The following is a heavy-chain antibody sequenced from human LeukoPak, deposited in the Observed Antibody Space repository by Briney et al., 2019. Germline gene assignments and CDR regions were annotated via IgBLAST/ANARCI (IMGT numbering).Heavy chain of an antibody. CDR2: IYHSGST. CDR1: GGSISSSNW. CDR3: ARDEEWLAPPYYYYYYMDV. J-gene: IGHJ6*03. V-gene: IGHV4-4*02. D-gene: IGHD6-19*01. Sequence: SETLSLTCAVSGGSISSSNWWSWVRQPPGKGLEWIGEIYHSGSTNYNPSLKSRVTISVDKSKNQFSLKLSSVTAADTAVYYCARDEEWLAPPYYYYYYMDVWGKGTTVTVSS.